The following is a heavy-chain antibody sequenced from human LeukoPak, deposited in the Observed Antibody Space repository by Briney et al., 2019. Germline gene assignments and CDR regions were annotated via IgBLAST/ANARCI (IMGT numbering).Heavy chain of an antibody. V-gene: IGHV1-58*02. D-gene: IGHD3-3*01. CDR3: AAIFGVVTGPYYSDY. CDR2: IVVGSGNT. Sequence: SVKVSCKASGFTFTSSAMQWVRQARGQRLEWIGWIVVGSGNTNYAQKFQERVTITRDMSTSTAYMELSSLRSEDTAVYYCAAIFGVVTGPYYSDYWGQGTLVTVSS. CDR1: GFTFTSSA. J-gene: IGHJ4*02.